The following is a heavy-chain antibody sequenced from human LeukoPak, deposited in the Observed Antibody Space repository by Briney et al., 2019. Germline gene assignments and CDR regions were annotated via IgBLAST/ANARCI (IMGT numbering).Heavy chain of an antibody. V-gene: IGHV3-21*01. Sequence: GGSLRLSCAASGFAFSSYSMNWVRQAPGKGLEWVSSISGSSAYIYYADSVKGRFTISRDNAKNSLYLQMNSLRAEDTAVYYCARDLDIAVSGQSDYWGQGTLVTVSS. CDR3: ARDLDIAVSGQSDY. D-gene: IGHD6-19*01. CDR1: GFAFSSYS. CDR2: ISGSSAYI. J-gene: IGHJ4*02.